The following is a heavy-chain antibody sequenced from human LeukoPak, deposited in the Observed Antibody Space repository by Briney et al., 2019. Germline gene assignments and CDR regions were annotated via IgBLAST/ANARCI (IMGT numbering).Heavy chain of an antibody. J-gene: IGHJ6*02. V-gene: IGHV4-59*12. CDR2: IYYSGST. Sequence: PSETLSLTCTVSGGSISSYYWSWIRQPPGKGLEWIGYIYYSGSTNYNPSLKSRVTISVDTSKNQFSLKLSSVTAADTAVYYCARYGRFGFGEWWQYGMDVWGQGTTVTVSS. D-gene: IGHD3-10*01. CDR3: ARYGRFGFGEWWQYGMDV. CDR1: GGSISSYY.